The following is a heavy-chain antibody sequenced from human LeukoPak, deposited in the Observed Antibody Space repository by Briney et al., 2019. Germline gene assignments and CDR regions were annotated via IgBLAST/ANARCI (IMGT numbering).Heavy chain of an antibody. D-gene: IGHD6-19*01. CDR1: GFTFSNHW. CDR3: ARDIAVSGNYFDY. V-gene: IGHV3-74*01. CDR2: INSDMSST. J-gene: IGHJ4*02. Sequence: GGSLRLSCAASGFTFSNHWMHWVRQAPGKGLVWVSRINSDMSSTSYADSVKGRFTISRDNAKNTLYLQMNSLRAEDTAVYYCARDIAVSGNYFDYWGQGTLVTVSS.